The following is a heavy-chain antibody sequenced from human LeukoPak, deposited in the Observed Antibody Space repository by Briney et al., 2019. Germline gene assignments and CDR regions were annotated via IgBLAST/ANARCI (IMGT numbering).Heavy chain of an antibody. CDR1: GFTFSSNY. V-gene: IGHV3-53*01. CDR2: IYTSDST. CDR3: ARDYFDY. J-gene: IGHJ4*02. Sequence: GGSLRLSCAASGFTFSSNYMSWVRQAPGKGLEWVSVIYTSDSTYYADSVKGRFTISRDNSKNTLYLQMNSLRAEDTAVYYCARDYFDYWGQGTLVTVSP.